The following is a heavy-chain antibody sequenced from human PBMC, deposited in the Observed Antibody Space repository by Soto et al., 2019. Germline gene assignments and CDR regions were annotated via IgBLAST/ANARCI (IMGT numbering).Heavy chain of an antibody. V-gene: IGHV3-11*01. D-gene: IGHD5-18*01. CDR2: ISSSGSTV. CDR3: ARDHTATPGYYYGMDV. CDR1: GFTFSDYY. Sequence: PGGSLRLSCAASGFTFSDYYMSWIRQAPGKGLEWVSYISSSGSTVYYADSVKGRFTISRDNAKNSLYLQMNSLRAEGTAVYYCARDHTATPGYYYGMDVWGQGTTVTVSS. J-gene: IGHJ6*02.